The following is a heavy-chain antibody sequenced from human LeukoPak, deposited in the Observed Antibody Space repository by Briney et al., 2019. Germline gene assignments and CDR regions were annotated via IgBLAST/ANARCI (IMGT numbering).Heavy chain of an antibody. CDR3: AREVGHYYDSQGNWFDP. CDR1: GYTFTSYG. Sequence: ASVKVSCKASGYTFTSYGISWVRQAPGQGLEWMGWISAYNGNTNYAQKLQGRVTMTTDTSTSTAYMELRSLRSDDTAVYYCAREVGHYYDSQGNWFDPWGQGTLVTVSS. J-gene: IGHJ5*02. D-gene: IGHD3-22*01. CDR2: ISAYNGNT. V-gene: IGHV1-18*01.